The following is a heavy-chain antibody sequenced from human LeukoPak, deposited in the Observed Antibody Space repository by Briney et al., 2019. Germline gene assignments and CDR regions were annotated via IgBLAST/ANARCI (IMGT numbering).Heavy chain of an antibody. V-gene: IGHV1-69*04. J-gene: IGHJ6*02. CDR1: GGTGSSSA. Sequence: SVKVSCKTSGGTGSSSAITWVRQAPGQGLEWMGRIIPVLNITTYAQKFQGRVTITADTSTSTVYMELSSLRSEETAVYYCARDQGLPAPPPYSLDVWGQGTTVTVSS. CDR3: ARDQGLPAPPPYSLDV. CDR2: IIPVLNIT. D-gene: IGHD2-2*01.